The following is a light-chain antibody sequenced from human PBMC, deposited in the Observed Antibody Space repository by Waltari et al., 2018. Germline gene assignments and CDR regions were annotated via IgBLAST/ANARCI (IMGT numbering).Light chain of an antibody. CDR2: EAT. Sequence: QSALTQPASLSGSPGQSITISCAGTKNDIGTYNFVSWFQQFPGQAPKLIVSEATKRPSGVSYRFSGSKPGNTASLTIAGLQAEDEADYYCCSYAGGSRVIFGGGTKLTVL. V-gene: IGLV2-23*01. CDR1: KNDIGTYNF. J-gene: IGLJ2*01. CDR3: CSYAGGSRVI.